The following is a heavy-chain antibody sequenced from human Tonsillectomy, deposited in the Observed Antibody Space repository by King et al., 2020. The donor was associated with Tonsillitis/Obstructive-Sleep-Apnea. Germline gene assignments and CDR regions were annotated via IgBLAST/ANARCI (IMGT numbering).Heavy chain of an antibody. CDR2: INWNGVST. D-gene: IGHD4-17*01. Sequence: VQLVESGGRVVRPGGSLRISCAASGCSFGDYCMSLVRQAPGKGLEWVSGINWNGVSTGYADSVKGRFTISRDNTKNSLYLQMNSLRAEDTAFYYCAKNYGDPDYWGQGTLVTVSS. J-gene: IGHJ4*02. CDR1: GCSFGDYC. V-gene: IGHV3-20*04. CDR3: AKNYGDPDY.